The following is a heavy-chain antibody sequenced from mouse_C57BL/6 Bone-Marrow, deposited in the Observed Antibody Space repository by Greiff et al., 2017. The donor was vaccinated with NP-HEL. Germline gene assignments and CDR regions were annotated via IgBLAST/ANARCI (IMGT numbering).Heavy chain of an antibody. Sequence: QQPGAELVRPGTSVKLSCKASGYTFTSYWMHWVKQRPGQGLEWIGVIDPSDSYTNYNQKFKGKATLTVDTSSSTAYMQLSSLTSEDSAVYYCAREWDYYGSRYGNYFDYWGQGTTLTVSS. CDR2: IDPSDSYT. CDR3: AREWDYYGSRYGNYFDY. V-gene: IGHV1-59*01. CDR1: GYTFTSYW. D-gene: IGHD1-1*01. J-gene: IGHJ2*01.